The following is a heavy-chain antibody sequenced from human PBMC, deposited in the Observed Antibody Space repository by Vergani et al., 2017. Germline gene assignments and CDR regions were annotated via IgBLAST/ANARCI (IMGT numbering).Heavy chain of an antibody. D-gene: IGHD3-10*01. CDR3: GRVADFYGLGSRLLDL. Sequence: QVHLQQWGAGLFKPSETLSLTCSVSGGSMSGYYWSWIRQPPGKELEWIGYMYHSGSTNYNPSLETRVTISGDTSKNQFSLKLNSVTAADTAVYYCGRVADFYGLGSRLLDLWGQGILVTVSS. J-gene: IGHJ5*02. CDR1: GGSMSGYY. V-gene: IGHV4-59*01. CDR2: MYHSGST.